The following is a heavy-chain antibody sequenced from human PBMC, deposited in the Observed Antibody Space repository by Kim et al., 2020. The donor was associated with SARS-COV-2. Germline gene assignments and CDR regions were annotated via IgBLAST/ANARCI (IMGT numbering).Heavy chain of an antibody. J-gene: IGHJ4*02. D-gene: IGHD3-16*01. CDR3: AKDSNDDYVWGSFDY. CDR1: GFRFSSYG. Sequence: GGSLRLSCVASGFRFSSYGMHWVRQAPGKGLEWVSIVWYDGTNKYYADSVKGRFTISRDNYKNTLYLQMNSLRDEDTAVYYCAKDSNDDYVWGSFDYWGQGTLVTVSS. V-gene: IGHV3-33*06. CDR2: VWYDGTNK.